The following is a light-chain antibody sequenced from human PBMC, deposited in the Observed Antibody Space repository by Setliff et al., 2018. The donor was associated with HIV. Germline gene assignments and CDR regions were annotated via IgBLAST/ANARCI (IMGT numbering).Light chain of an antibody. V-gene: IGLV2-14*03. CDR1: SSDVGSRYNY. CDR3: CSYLSTNNYV. Sequence: QSALTQPASVSGSPGQSITISCTGTSSDVGSRYNYVSWYLQHPGKAPKLIIFDVTYRPSGVSDRFSGSKSGNMASLTISGLQAEDEADYYCCSYLSTNNYVFGSGTKVTVL. J-gene: IGLJ1*01. CDR2: DVT.